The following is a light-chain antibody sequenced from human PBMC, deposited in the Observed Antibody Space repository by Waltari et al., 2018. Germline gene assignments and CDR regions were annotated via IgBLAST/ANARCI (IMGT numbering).Light chain of an antibody. CDR3: QQVNSFPLT. CDR1: QGISSS. Sequence: DIQLTPSPSFLSASVGDRVTITCRASQGISSSLASYQQKPGKAPNLLIYTASTLQSGVPSRFSGSGSGTEFTLTISSLQPEDFATYYCQQVNSFPLTFGGGTKVEIK. J-gene: IGKJ4*01. V-gene: IGKV1-9*01. CDR2: TAS.